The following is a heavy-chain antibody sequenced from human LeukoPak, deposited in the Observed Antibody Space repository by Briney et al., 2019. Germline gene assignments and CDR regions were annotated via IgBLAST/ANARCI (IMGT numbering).Heavy chain of an antibody. CDR3: ARGSHYYYGMDV. CDR1: AYSISSGYY. CDR2: IYHSGST. Sequence: SETLSLTCAVSAYSISSGYYWGWIRQPPGKGLEWIGSIYHSGSTYYNPSLKSRVTISVDTSKNQFSLKLSSVTAADTAVYYCARGSHYYYGMDVWGKGTTVTVSS. V-gene: IGHV4-38-2*01. J-gene: IGHJ6*04.